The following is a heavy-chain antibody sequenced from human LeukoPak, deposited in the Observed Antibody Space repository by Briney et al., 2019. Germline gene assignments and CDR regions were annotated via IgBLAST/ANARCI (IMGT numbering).Heavy chain of an antibody. CDR2: ISWNSNSI. Sequence: GRSLRLSCAASGLTFDDYAMHWVRQAPGKGLEWVSSISWNSNSIDYADSVKGRFTISRDNAKNSLYLQLNSLRAEDMALYYCARGRYYHDTSGYYSLDYWGQGTLVTVSS. D-gene: IGHD3-22*01. CDR3: ARGRYYHDTSGYYSLDY. CDR1: GLTFDDYA. V-gene: IGHV3-9*03. J-gene: IGHJ4*02.